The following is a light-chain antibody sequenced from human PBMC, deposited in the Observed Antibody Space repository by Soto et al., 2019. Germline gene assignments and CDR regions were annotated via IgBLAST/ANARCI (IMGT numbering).Light chain of an antibody. CDR3: QQYDTVPLT. CDR1: QDISNY. CDR2: DAS. Sequence: DIQMPQSPSSLSASVGDRVTITCQASQDISNYLNWYQQKPGKAPKLLIYDASNLETWVPSSFSGSGAGTDFTFSISSLPPEDIATYYCQQYDTVPLTFGGGTKVEIK. J-gene: IGKJ4*01. V-gene: IGKV1-33*01.